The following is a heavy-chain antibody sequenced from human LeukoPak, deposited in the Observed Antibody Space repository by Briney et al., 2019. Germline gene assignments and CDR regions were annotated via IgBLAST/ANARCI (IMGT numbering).Heavy chain of an antibody. J-gene: IGHJ4*02. V-gene: IGHV1-2*02. Sequence: GASVKVSCKASGYTFTGYYMHWVRQAPGQGLEWMGWINPNSGGTNYAQKFQGRVTMTRDTSISTAYMELSRLRSDDTAVYYCARLTYYYDSSGYYSLWGQGTLVTVSS. CDR1: GYTFTGYY. D-gene: IGHD3-22*01. CDR3: ARLTYYYDSSGYYSL. CDR2: INPNSGGT.